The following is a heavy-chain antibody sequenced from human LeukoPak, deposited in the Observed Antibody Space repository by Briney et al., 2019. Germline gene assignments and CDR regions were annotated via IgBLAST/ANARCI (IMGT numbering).Heavy chain of an antibody. D-gene: IGHD6-13*01. J-gene: IGHJ6*03. CDR1: GYSISSGYY. CDR3: ARQGGSNSPYYYYYVDV. CDR2: IYHSGTT. Sequence: PSETLSLTCAVSGYSISSGYYWGWFRQPPGKGPEWIGCIYHSGTTYYNPSLKSRVTISVDTSKNQFSLMISSVTAADTAVYYCARQGGSNSPYYYYYVDVWGKGTTVTVSS. V-gene: IGHV4-38-2*01.